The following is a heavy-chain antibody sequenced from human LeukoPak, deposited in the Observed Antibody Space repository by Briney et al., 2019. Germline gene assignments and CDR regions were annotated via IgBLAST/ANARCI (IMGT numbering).Heavy chain of an antibody. Sequence: PGGSLRLSCAASGFTFSSYSMNWVRQAPGKGLEWVSSISSSSSSYIYYADSVKGRFTISRDNAKNSLYLQMNSLRAEDTAVYYCARVGRRQLVNNWFDPWGQGTLVTVSS. D-gene: IGHD6-13*01. CDR1: GFTFSSYS. V-gene: IGHV3-21*01. CDR2: ISSSSSSYI. J-gene: IGHJ5*02. CDR3: ARVGRRQLVNNWFDP.